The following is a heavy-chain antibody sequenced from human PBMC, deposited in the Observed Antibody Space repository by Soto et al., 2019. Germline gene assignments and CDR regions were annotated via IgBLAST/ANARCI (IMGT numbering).Heavy chain of an antibody. CDR2: IVPLFGTT. J-gene: IGHJ3*02. CDR1: GGTFSSYT. Sequence: QVQLVQSGAEVKKPGSSVKVSCKASGGTFSSYTFSWVRQAPGQGLEWMGGIVPLFGTTNDAKIFQGRVTISADESTSTVYMELSSLRSEDSAMYYCARDDDVTSTRPRGAFEIWGQGTVITVSS. V-gene: IGHV1-69*01. D-gene: IGHD6-6*01. CDR3: ARDDDVTSTRPRGAFEI.